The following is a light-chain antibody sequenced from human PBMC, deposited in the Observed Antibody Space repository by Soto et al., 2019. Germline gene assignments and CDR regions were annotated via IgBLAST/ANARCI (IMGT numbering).Light chain of an antibody. Sequence: DIQMTQSPSSLSASVGDGVTITCRASQSIRSSLNWYQQKPGKAPKLLIYAASNLQSGVPSRFSGSGSGTDFTLTISSLQPEDFATYYCQQSVRTPPTFGQGTKVDNK. J-gene: IGKJ1*01. CDR1: QSIRSS. V-gene: IGKV1-39*01. CDR2: AAS. CDR3: QQSVRTPPT.